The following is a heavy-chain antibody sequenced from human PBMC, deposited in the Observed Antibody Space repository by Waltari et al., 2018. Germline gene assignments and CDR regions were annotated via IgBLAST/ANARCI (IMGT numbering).Heavy chain of an antibody. J-gene: IGHJ4*02. CDR3: ARAPGYYDSSGFIDY. D-gene: IGHD3-22*01. CDR1: GGSFSGYY. Sequence: QVQLQQWGAGLLKPSETLSLTCAVYGGSFSGYYWSWISQPPGKGLAWIGEINHSGSTNDNPSLKSRGTISGDTSKNQFSLKLGSVTAADTAVYYCARAPGYYDSSGFIDYWGQGTLVTVSS. V-gene: IGHV4-34*01. CDR2: INHSGST.